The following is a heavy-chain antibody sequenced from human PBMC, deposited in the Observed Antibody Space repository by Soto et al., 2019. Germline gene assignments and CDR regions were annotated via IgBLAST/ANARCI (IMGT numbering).Heavy chain of an antibody. CDR2: ISAYNGNT. D-gene: IGHD2-15*01. CDR1: GYTFTSYG. Sequence: GASVKVSCKASGYTFTSYGISWVRQAPGQGLEWMGWISAYNGNTNYAQKLQGRVTMTTDTSTSTAYMELRSLRSDDTAVYYCARDGYCSGGSCYSDWFDPWGQGTLVTVSS. V-gene: IGHV1-18*04. J-gene: IGHJ5*02. CDR3: ARDGYCSGGSCYSDWFDP.